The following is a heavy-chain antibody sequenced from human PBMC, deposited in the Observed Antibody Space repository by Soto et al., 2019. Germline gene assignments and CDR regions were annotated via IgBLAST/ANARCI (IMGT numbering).Heavy chain of an antibody. CDR3: ARGDTYCTNGVCSYFYYGMDV. J-gene: IGHJ6*02. V-gene: IGHV3-11*01. CDR1: EFNFSDYS. Sequence: PGGSLRLSCAASEFNFSDYSMTWIRQAPGKGLEWVSYISGSGNTINYADSVKGRFTISRDIAKNSVFLRMNSLRAEDTAVYYCARGDTYCTNGVCSYFYYGMDVWGQGTTVTVSS. D-gene: IGHD2-8*01. CDR2: ISGSGNTI.